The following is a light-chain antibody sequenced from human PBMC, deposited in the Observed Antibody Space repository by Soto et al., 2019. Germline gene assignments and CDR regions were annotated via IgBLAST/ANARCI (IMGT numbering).Light chain of an antibody. CDR1: SSDVGGYNY. CDR3: NSYGSTSTRYV. Sequence: QSELTQPASVSGSPGQSITISCTGTSSDVGGYNYVSWYQQHPGKAPKLMIYEVSNRPSGVSNRFSGSKSGNTASLTISGLQAEDEADYFCNSYGSTSTRYVFGTGTKLTVL. V-gene: IGLV2-14*01. CDR2: EVS. J-gene: IGLJ1*01.